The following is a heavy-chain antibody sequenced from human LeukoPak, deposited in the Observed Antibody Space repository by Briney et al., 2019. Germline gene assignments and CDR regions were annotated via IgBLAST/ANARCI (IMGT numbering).Heavy chain of an antibody. CDR3: ATPGGVRVRGVKNYYGMDV. V-gene: IGHV1-69*01. CDR1: GGNFSSYA. D-gene: IGHD3-10*01. J-gene: IGHJ6*04. CDR2: IIPIFGTA. Sequence: SVKVSCKASGGNFSSYAISWVRQAPGQGLEWMGGIIPIFGTANYAQKFQGRVTITADESTSTAYMELSSLRSEDTAVYYCATPGGVRVRGVKNYYGMDVWGKGTTVTVSS.